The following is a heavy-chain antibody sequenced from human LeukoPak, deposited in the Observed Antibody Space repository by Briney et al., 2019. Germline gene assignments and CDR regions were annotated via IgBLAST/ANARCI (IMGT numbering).Heavy chain of an antibody. D-gene: IGHD6-19*01. CDR2: ISGSGGST. CDR1: GFTFSSYA. CDR3: AKMYSSGWDRLDY. J-gene: IGHJ4*02. V-gene: IGHV3-23*01. Sequence: GSLRLSCAASGFTFSSYAMSWVRQAPGKGLEWVSAISGSGGSTYYADSVKGRFTISRDNSKNTLYLQMNSLRAEDAAVYYCAKMYSSGWDRLDYWGQGTLVTVSS.